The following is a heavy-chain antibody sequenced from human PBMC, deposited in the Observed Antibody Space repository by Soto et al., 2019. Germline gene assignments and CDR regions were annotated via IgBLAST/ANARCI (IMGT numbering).Heavy chain of an antibody. CDR1: GGSFSGYY. Sequence: SETQSLTCAVYGGSFSGYYWTWIRQPPGTGLEWIGEINHSGSTNYNPSLNSRVTVSVDTSKNQFSLKVTSVTAADTAVYYCARLNGYCISSSCHGHYAMDVWGQGTTVTVSS. CDR2: INHSGST. J-gene: IGHJ6*02. CDR3: ARLNGYCISSSCHGHYAMDV. D-gene: IGHD2-2*01. V-gene: IGHV4-34*01.